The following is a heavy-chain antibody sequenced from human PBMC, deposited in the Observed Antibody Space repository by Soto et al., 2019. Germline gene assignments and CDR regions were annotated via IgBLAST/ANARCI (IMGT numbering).Heavy chain of an antibody. CDR2: INSISTTI. J-gene: IGHJ6*02. Sequence: VRSRRLSCGAAEVTCSRYSMNWVSQDPGKGLEWLSYINSISTTIYYADAGKGRFTISRDNAKNSLYLQRNSLRDEVTAVYYCARDFVFFSGACCTGLYYYGLDVCGLRTTVTVPS. V-gene: IGHV3-48*02. CDR1: EVTCSRYS. CDR3: ARDFVFFSGACCTGLYYYGLDV. D-gene: IGHD3-16*01.